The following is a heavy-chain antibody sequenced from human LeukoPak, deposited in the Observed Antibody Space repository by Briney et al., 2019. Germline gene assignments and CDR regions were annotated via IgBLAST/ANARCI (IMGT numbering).Heavy chain of an antibody. D-gene: IGHD3-22*01. CDR3: ARVMITYYNYFDY. CDR1: GGSISTSNW. J-gene: IGHJ4*02. V-gene: IGHV4-4*02. Sequence: SETLSLTCAASGGSISTSNWWSWVRQPPGKGLEWIGEIYHSGSTNYNPSLKGRVTILVEKSKNQFSLKLRSVTAADTAVYYCARVMITYYNYFDYWGQGALVTVSS. CDR2: IYHSGST.